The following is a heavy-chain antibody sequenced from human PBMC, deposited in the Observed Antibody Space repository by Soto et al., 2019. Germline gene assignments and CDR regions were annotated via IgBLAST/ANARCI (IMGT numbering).Heavy chain of an antibody. J-gene: IGHJ4*02. V-gene: IGHV4-59*08. CDR2: VYYSGST. CDR1: GGSISSYY. Sequence: PSETLSLTCTVSGGSISSYYWSWIRQPPGKGLEWIGYVYYSGSTNYNPSLKSRVTISVDTSKNQFSLKLSSVTAADTAVYYCARRVDYGDYVAFDYWGQGTLVTVSS. CDR3: ARRVDYGDYVAFDY. D-gene: IGHD4-17*01.